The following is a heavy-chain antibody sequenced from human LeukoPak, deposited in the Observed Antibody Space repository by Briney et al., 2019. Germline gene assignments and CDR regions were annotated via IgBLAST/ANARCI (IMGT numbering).Heavy chain of an antibody. D-gene: IGHD2-2*01. CDR2: ISAYNGNT. Sequence: ASVKVSCKASGYTFSSYGISWVRQAPGQGLEWMGWISAYNGNTNYAQMVQGRVSMTTDTSTSTAYMEVRSLRSDDTAMYYCARDVGDIVTIPAAISVPWGQGTLVTVSS. CDR3: ARDVGDIVTIPAAISVP. J-gene: IGHJ5*02. CDR1: GYTFSSYG. V-gene: IGHV1-18*01.